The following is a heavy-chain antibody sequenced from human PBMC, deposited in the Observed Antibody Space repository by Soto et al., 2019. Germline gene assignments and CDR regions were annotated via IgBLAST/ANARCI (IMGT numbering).Heavy chain of an antibody. Sequence: QVQLVESGGGVVQPGRSLRLSCAASGFTFSSYGMHWVRQAPGKGLEWVAVISYDGSNKYYADSVKGRFTISRDNSKNTLYLQMTSLRAEDTAVYYCAKDPGSGVVALYWVDYWGQGTLVTVSS. CDR3: AKDPGSGVVALYWVDY. D-gene: IGHD2-15*01. J-gene: IGHJ4*02. CDR2: ISYDGSNK. V-gene: IGHV3-30*18. CDR1: GFTFSSYG.